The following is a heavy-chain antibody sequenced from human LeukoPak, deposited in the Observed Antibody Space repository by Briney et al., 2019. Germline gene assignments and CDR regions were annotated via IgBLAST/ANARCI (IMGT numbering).Heavy chain of an antibody. V-gene: IGHV4-59*01. Sequence: PSETLSLTCTVSGGSISSYYWSWIRQPPGKGLEWIGYIYYSGSTNYNPSLKSRVTISVDTSKNQFSLKLSSVTAADTAVYYCARGYSGSYGRFDYWGQGTLVTVSS. D-gene: IGHD1-26*01. CDR2: IYYSGST. CDR1: GGSISSYY. CDR3: ARGYSGSYGRFDY. J-gene: IGHJ4*02.